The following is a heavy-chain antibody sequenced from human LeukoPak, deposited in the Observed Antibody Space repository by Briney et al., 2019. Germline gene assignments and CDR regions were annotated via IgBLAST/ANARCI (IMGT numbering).Heavy chain of an antibody. V-gene: IGHV4-34*01. D-gene: IGHD4-17*01. J-gene: IGHJ4*02. CDR3: AMAMTTVTYFDY. CDR2: INHSGST. Sequence: SETLSLTCAVYGGSFSGYYWGWIRQPPGKGLEWIGEINHSGSTNYNPSLKSRVTISVDTSKNQFSLKLSSVTATDTAVYYCAMAMTTVTYFDYWGQGTLVTVSS. CDR1: GGSFSGYY.